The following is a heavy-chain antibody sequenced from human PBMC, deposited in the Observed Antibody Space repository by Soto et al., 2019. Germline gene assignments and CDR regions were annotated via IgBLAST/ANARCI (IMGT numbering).Heavy chain of an antibody. CDR2: IWYDGSNK. J-gene: IGHJ4*02. CDR1: GFTFSSYG. CDR3: ARDEGFNVY. D-gene: IGHD2-15*01. Sequence: QVQLVESGGGVVKPGRSLRLSCAASGFTFSSYGMYWVRQAPGKVLEWVAVIWYDGSNKYYEDSVKGRFTISRDNSKNTLYLQINSLRAEDTDVYYCARDEGFNVYWGQGTLVTGSS. V-gene: IGHV3-33*01.